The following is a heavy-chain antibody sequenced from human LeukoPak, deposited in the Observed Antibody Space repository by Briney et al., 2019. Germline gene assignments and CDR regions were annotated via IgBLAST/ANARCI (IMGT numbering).Heavy chain of an antibody. Sequence: SQTLSLTCAISGDSVSSNSAAWDWIRQSPSRGLEWLGRTYYRSKWYNGYAVSVKSRITINPDTSKNQFSLQLNSVTPEDTAVYYCARGTYRGWYEGIMSYYYYGMDVWGQGTTVTVSS. J-gene: IGHJ6*02. CDR1: GDSVSSNSAA. D-gene: IGHD6-19*01. CDR2: TYYRSKWYN. V-gene: IGHV6-1*01. CDR3: ARGTYRGWYEGIMSYYYYGMDV.